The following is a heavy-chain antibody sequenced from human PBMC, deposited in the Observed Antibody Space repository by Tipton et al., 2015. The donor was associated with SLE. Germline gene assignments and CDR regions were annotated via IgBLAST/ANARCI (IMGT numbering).Heavy chain of an antibody. J-gene: IGHJ4*02. CDR1: GYTFSNYG. CDR3: ARGDYYDGSGHYPGDY. CDR2: ISPYNGNT. D-gene: IGHD3-22*01. V-gene: IGHV1-18*01. Sequence: QLVQSGGEVKKPGASVKVSCKASGYTFSNYGISWVRQAPGQGLEWMGWISPYNGNTNYAQKLLGRVALTTDTSTSTAYMELRSLRSDDTAVYYCARGDYYDGSGHYPGDYWGQGTLVTVSS.